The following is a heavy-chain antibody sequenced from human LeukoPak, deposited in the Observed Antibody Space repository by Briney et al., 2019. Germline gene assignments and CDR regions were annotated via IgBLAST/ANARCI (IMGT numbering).Heavy chain of an antibody. J-gene: IGHJ4*02. CDR2: IIPVFGTA. CDR1: GATFTTYA. CDR3: ARGYCSSTSCFLDY. D-gene: IGHD2-2*01. Sequence: SVTVSCKASGATFTTYAIIWVRQAPGQGLEWMGGIIPVFGTANYAQRFQGRVTITTDESTSTAYMELTSLRSEDTAVYYCARGYCSSTSCFLDYWGQGTLVTVSS. V-gene: IGHV1-69*05.